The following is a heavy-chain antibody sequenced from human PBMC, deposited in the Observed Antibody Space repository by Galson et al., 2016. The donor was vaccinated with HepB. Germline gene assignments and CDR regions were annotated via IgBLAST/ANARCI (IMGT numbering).Heavy chain of an antibody. CDR3: ARSNYFEFLFLDN. D-gene: IGHD3-22*01. Sequence: PALVKPTQTLTLTCTFSGFSLSSRGMSVNWIRQPPGKALEWLARIDWDDDKYYSTSLKTRLTISKDTSKNQVVLTMTNMDPVDTATYYCARSNYFEFLFLDNWGQGTVVTVSS. CDR1: GFSLSSRGMS. J-gene: IGHJ4*02. V-gene: IGHV2-70*11. CDR2: IDWDDDK.